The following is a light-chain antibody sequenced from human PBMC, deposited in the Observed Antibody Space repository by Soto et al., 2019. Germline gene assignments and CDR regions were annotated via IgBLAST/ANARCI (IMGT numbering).Light chain of an antibody. CDR3: QQYSTLPHT. Sequence: ESVLTQSPGTLSLSPGERATLSCRASQSVTNRYFAWYQQRPGQAPRLLIYGISNRATGIPDRFSGSGSGTDFTLTIIRLEPEDFVVYYCQQYSTLPHTFGQGTKLEVK. CDR1: QSVTNRY. V-gene: IGKV3-20*01. CDR2: GIS. J-gene: IGKJ2*01.